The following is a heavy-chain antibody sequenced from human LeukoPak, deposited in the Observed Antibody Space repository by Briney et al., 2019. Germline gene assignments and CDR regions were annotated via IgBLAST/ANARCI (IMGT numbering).Heavy chain of an antibody. D-gene: IGHD5-24*01. CDR2: IKQDGSEK. J-gene: IGHJ4*02. CDR1: GFTFSSYW. V-gene: IGHV3-7*03. CDR3: ARVRFKRDGYKYYFDY. Sequence: GGSLRLSCAASGFTFSSYWMSWVRQAPGKGLEWVANIKQDGSEKYYVDSVKGRFTISRDNAKNSLYLQMNSLRAEDTAVYYCARVRFKRDGYKYYFDYWGQGTLVTVSS.